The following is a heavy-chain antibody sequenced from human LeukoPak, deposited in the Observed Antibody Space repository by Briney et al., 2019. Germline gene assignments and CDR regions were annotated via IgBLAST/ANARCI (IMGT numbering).Heavy chain of an antibody. J-gene: IGHJ4*02. Sequence: SETLSLTCTVSGGSISSYYWSWIRQPSGKGLEWIGYIYYSGSTNYNPSLKSRVTISVDASKNQFSLKLSSVTAADTAVYYCASGGEDSFDYWGQGTLVTVSS. CDR3: ASGGEDSFDY. CDR2: IYYSGST. D-gene: IGHD3-16*01. V-gene: IGHV4-59*01. CDR1: GGSISSYY.